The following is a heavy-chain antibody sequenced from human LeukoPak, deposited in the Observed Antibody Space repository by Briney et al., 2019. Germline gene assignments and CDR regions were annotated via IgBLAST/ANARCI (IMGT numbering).Heavy chain of an antibody. J-gene: IGHJ3*02. Sequence: GESLKISCKGSGYSFTSYWIGWVRQMPGKGLEWMGIIYPCDSDTRYSPSFQGQVTISADKSISTAYLQWSSLKASDTAMYYCARLGGRRYCTNGVCYAFDIWGQGTMVTVSS. V-gene: IGHV5-51*01. CDR3: ARLGGRRYCTNGVCYAFDI. CDR1: GYSFTSYW. D-gene: IGHD2-8*01. CDR2: IYPCDSDT.